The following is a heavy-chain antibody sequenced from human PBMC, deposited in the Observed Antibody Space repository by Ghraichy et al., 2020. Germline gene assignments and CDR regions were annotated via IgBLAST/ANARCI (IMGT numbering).Heavy chain of an antibody. CDR3: AREGIVVVLNDYYYYGMDV. CDR2: ISSSSSTI. D-gene: IGHD2-2*01. Sequence: GGSLRLSCAASGFTFSSYSMNWVRQAPGKGLEWVSYISSSSSTIYYADSVKGRFTISRDNAKNSLYLQMNSLRAEDTAVYYCAREGIVVVLNDYYYYGMDVWGQGTTVTVSS. J-gene: IGHJ6*02. CDR1: GFTFSSYS. V-gene: IGHV3-48*01.